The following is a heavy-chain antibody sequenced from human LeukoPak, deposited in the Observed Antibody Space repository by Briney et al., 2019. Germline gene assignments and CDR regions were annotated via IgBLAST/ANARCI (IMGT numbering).Heavy chain of an antibody. Sequence: SRTLSVTCAISGDSVSSKNAAWNWLRQSPSRGLEWLGRTYYRSKWYNDNAESVKGRISINPDTSKNQFSLQLNSVTPEDTAVYYCARGFSSGWLDYWGRGTLVTVSS. V-gene: IGHV6-1*01. CDR2: TYYRSKWYN. CDR3: ARGFSSGWLDY. J-gene: IGHJ4*02. CDR1: GDSVSSKNAA. D-gene: IGHD6-19*01.